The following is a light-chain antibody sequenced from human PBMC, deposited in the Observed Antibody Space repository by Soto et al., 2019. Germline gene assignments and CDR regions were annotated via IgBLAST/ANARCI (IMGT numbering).Light chain of an antibody. V-gene: IGKV4-1*01. CDR2: WAS. J-gene: IGKJ2*01. CDR1: QSVLFSSNNKNY. Sequence: DIVMTQSPDSLAVSLGERATINCKSSQSVLFSSNNKNYLAWYQQKPGQPPKLLMYWASTRESGVPDRFSGRGSGTDFTLTISSLQAEDVAVYFCQQYYSSPSHFGQGTKLEI. CDR3: QQYYSSPSH.